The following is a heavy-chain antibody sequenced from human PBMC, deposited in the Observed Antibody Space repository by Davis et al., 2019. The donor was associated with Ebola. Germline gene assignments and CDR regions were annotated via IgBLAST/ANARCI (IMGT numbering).Heavy chain of an antibody. V-gene: IGHV4-59*01. Sequence: PSETLSLTCDVLGDSMSPYYWNWIRQSPGKGLEYIGYVYYTGNTNYNPSLRGRVSISVDRSRSQFSLKLTSVTAADTAVYYCARSILTTSSQYLYWGQGTLVTVSS. CDR1: GDSMSPYY. CDR3: ARSILTTSSQYLY. CDR2: VYYTGNT. D-gene: IGHD3-9*01. J-gene: IGHJ4*02.